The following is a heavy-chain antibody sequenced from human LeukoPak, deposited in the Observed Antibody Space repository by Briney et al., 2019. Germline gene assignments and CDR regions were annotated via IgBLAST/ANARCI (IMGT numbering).Heavy chain of an antibody. V-gene: IGHV3-30*02. CDR1: GFTFSSYG. CDR2: IRNDGSNK. Sequence: GGSLRLSCAASGFTFSSYGMHWVRQAPGKGLEWVAFIRNDGSNKYYADSVKGRFTISKDNSKNTLCLQMNSLRAEDTAVYYCAKYWLLRENYFDYWGQGTLVTVSS. D-gene: IGHD3-22*01. J-gene: IGHJ4*02. CDR3: AKYWLLRENYFDY.